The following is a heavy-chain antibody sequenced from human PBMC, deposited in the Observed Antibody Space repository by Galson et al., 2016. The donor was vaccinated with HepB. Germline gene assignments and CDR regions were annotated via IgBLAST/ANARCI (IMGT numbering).Heavy chain of an antibody. V-gene: IGHV1-69*13. CDR2: IIPIFGTA. CDR3: ARARGTTYYYYYGLDV. Sequence: SVKVSCKASGGTFSPYTIAWVRQAPGQGLEWMGGIIPIFGTAKYAQKFQDRVTITADESTSTAYMEVNSLKSEDTAVYYCARARGTTYYYYYGLDVWGQGTAVTVSS. J-gene: IGHJ6*02. D-gene: IGHD4-11*01. CDR1: GGTFSPYT.